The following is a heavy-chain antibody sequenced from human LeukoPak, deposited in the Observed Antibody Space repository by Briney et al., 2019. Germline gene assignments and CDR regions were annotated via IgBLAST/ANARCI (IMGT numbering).Heavy chain of an antibody. Sequence: PSETLSLTCTVSGGSISSSSYYWGWIRQPPGKGLEWIGSIYYSGSTYYNPSLKSRVTISVDTSKNQFSLKLSSVTAADTAVYYCARGRVITIFGVVIKKYYFDYWGQGTLVTVSS. CDR3: ARGRVITIFGVVIKKYYFDY. J-gene: IGHJ4*02. D-gene: IGHD3-3*01. CDR1: GGSISSSSYY. CDR2: IYYSGST. V-gene: IGHV4-39*07.